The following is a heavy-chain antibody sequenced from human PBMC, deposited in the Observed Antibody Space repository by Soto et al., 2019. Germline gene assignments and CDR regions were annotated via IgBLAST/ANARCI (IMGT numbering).Heavy chain of an antibody. V-gene: IGHV3-23*01. CDR3: AKAGGDEDIVVVVAATGWFDP. CDR2: ISGSGGST. J-gene: IGHJ5*02. D-gene: IGHD2-15*01. CDR1: GFTFSSYA. Sequence: GGSLRLSCAASGFTFSSYAMSWVRQAPGKGLEWVSAISGSGGSTYYADSVKGRFTISRDNSKNTLYLQMNSLRAEDTAVYYCAKAGGDEDIVVVVAATGWFDPWGQGTLVTVSS.